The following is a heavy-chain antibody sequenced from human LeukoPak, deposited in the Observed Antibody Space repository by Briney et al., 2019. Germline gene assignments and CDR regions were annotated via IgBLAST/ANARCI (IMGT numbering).Heavy chain of an antibody. CDR1: GFTFSNHW. Sequence: XGSLRLSCAASGFTFSNHWMTWVRQAPGKGPEWVANINQDGSERYYVDAVKGRFTISRDNAKNSLYLQMNSLRLEDTALYYCARANAMDVWGQGTTVTVSS. J-gene: IGHJ6*02. CDR3: ARANAMDV. CDR2: INQDGSER. V-gene: IGHV3-7*04.